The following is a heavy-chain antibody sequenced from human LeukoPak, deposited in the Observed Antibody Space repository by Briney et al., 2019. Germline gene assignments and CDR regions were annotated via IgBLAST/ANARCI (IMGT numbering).Heavy chain of an antibody. CDR1: GFTFSSYA. D-gene: IGHD2-2*01. CDR2: ISYDGSNK. Sequence: GSLRLSCAASGFTFSSYAMHWVRQAPGKGLEWVAVISYDGSNKYYADSVKGRFTISRDNSKNTLYLQMNSLRAEDTAVCYCARGFIVVVPAAMGLHGSASGAFDIWGQGTMVTVSS. J-gene: IGHJ3*02. V-gene: IGHV3-30*04. CDR3: ARGFIVVVPAAMGLHGSASGAFDI.